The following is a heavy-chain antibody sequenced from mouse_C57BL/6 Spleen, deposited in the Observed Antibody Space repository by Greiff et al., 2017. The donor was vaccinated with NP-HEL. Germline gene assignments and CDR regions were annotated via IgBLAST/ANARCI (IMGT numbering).Heavy chain of an antibody. J-gene: IGHJ1*03. CDR2: IHPNSGST. CDR1: GYTFTSYW. Sequence: QVQLKQPGAELVKPGASVKLSCKASGYTFTSYWMHWVKQRPGQGLEWIGMIHPNSGSTNYNEKFKSKATLTVDKSSSTAYMQLSSLTSEDSAVYYCASPNGYEGDWYFDVWGTGTTVTVSS. V-gene: IGHV1-64*01. CDR3: ASPNGYEGDWYFDV. D-gene: IGHD2-2*01.